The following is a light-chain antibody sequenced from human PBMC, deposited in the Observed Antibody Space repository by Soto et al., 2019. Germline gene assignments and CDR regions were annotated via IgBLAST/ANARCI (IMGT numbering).Light chain of an antibody. Sequence: EIVLTQSPATLSLSPGERATLSCGASQSVSSGYLAWYQQKPGLAPSLLIYDASSRATGIPDRFSGSGSGTDFTLTISRLEPEDFAVYYCQQYGSSPWTFGQGTRVEIK. CDR1: QSVSSGY. CDR2: DAS. J-gene: IGKJ1*01. CDR3: QQYGSSPWT. V-gene: IGKV3D-20*01.